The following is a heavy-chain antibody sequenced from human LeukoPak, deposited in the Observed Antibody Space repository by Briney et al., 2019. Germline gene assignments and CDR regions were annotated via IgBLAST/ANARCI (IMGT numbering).Heavy chain of an antibody. D-gene: IGHD2-21*02. CDR2: ISYDGSNK. CDR1: GFTFSSYA. Sequence: SGGSLRLSCAASGFTFSSYAMHWVRQAPGKGLEWVAVISYDGSNKYYADSVKGRFTISRDNSKNTLYLQMNSLRAEDAAVYYCARDGTYSAYYGGDCYSVPDYWGQGTLVTVSS. J-gene: IGHJ4*02. CDR3: ARDGTYSAYYGGDCYSVPDY. V-gene: IGHV3-30-3*01.